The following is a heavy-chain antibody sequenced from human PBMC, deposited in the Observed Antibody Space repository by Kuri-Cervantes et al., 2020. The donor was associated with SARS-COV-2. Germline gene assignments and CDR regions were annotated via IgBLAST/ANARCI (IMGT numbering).Heavy chain of an antibody. CDR2: IIPIFGTA. J-gene: IGHJ5*02. CDR1: GYTFTSYG. Sequence: SVKVSCKASGYTFTSYGISWVRQAPGQGLEWMGGIIPIFGTANYAQKFQGRVTITADESTSTAYMELSSLRSEDTAVYYCAKLLNGALNGGAPRFDPWGQGTLVTVSS. CDR3: AKLLNGALNGGAPRFDP. D-gene: IGHD1-7*01. V-gene: IGHV1-69*13.